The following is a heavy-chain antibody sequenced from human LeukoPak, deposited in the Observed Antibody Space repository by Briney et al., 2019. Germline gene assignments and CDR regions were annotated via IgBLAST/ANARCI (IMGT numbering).Heavy chain of an antibody. Sequence: GGSLRLSCAASGFTFTDYWMTWVRQAPGKGLEWVANIKQDGSVKYYVDSVKGRFTISRDNAKNSLYLQMNSLRAEDTAVYNCARIGYSSSSLDFWGRGTLVTVSS. CDR2: IKQDGSVK. V-gene: IGHV3-7*03. CDR1: GFTFTDYW. CDR3: ARIGYSSSSLDF. D-gene: IGHD6-6*01. J-gene: IGHJ4*02.